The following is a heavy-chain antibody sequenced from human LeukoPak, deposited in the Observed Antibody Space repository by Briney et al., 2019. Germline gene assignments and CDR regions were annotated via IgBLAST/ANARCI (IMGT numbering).Heavy chain of an antibody. CDR3: AGVPDGLYDSSGYYYLPQPYFYY. D-gene: IGHD3-22*01. Sequence: GASLKVSCKASGGTFSSYAISWVRQAPGQGLEWMGGIIPIFGTANYAQKFQGRGTITADESTSTGYMELSSLRSEDTAVYFCAGVPDGLYDSSGYYYLPQPYFYYWGQGTLVTVSS. CDR1: GGTFSSYA. CDR2: IIPIFGTA. V-gene: IGHV1-69*01. J-gene: IGHJ4*02.